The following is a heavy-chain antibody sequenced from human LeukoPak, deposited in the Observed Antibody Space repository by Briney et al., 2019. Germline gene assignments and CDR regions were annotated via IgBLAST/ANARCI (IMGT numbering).Heavy chain of an antibody. CDR2: VYYDGTS. D-gene: IGHD5-24*01. CDR1: GGSINNHSYY. V-gene: IGHV4-39*01. CDR3: VRHVSTNTGYFDS. J-gene: IGHJ4*02. Sequence: SETLSLTCTVSGGSINNHSYYWGWIRQPPGKGLEWIGSVYYDGTSYSNPSLKSRVGVFVHTSRDQFSLDLDFVTDADTALYYCVRHVSTNTGYFDSGGQGTLVSV.